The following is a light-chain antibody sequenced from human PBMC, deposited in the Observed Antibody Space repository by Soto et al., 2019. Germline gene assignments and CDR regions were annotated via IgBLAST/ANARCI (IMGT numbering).Light chain of an antibody. CDR3: QQRSNWPPRFT. Sequence: EIVLTQSPATLSLSPGERATLSCRASQSVSSYLAWYQQKPGQAPRLLIYDASNRATGIPARFSGSGSGTDFTLTISSLEPEDFAVYSCQQRSNWPPRFTFGPVTKVDIK. CDR2: DAS. CDR1: QSVSSY. J-gene: IGKJ3*01. V-gene: IGKV3-11*01.